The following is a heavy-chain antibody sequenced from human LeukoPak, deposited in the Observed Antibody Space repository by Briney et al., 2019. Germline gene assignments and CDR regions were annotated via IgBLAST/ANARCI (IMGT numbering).Heavy chain of an antibody. Sequence: SETLSLTCTVSGGSISSSSYYWSWIRQPPGKGLEWIGEIYHSGSTNYNPSLKSRVTISVDKSKNQFSLKLSSVTAADTAVYYCARGLRFLEWLAYFDYWGQGTLVTVSS. CDR2: IYHSGST. D-gene: IGHD3-3*01. V-gene: IGHV4-39*07. CDR3: ARGLRFLEWLAYFDY. CDR1: GGSISSSSYY. J-gene: IGHJ4*02.